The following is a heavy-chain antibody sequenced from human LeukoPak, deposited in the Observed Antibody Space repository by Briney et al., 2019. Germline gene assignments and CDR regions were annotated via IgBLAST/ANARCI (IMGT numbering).Heavy chain of an antibody. D-gene: IGHD6-19*01. CDR3: ARLTGAVAANNWFDP. CDR2: IYPGDSDT. V-gene: IGHV5-51*01. J-gene: IGHJ5*02. CDR1: GYRFTTYW. Sequence: GESLKISCKSSGYRFTTYWIGWVRQKPGKGLEWMGIIYPGDSDTRYSPSFQGQVTMSVDKSISTAYLQWSSLKASDTAMHYCARLTGAVAANNWFDPWGQGTLVTVSS.